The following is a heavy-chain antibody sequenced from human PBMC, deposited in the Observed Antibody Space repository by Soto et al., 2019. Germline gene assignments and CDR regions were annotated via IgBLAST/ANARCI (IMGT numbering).Heavy chain of an antibody. Sequence: GGSLRLSCAASGFTFSSYAMHWVRQAPGKGLEWVAVISYDGSNKYYADSVKGRFTISRDNSKNTLYLQMNSLRAEDMAVYYCARATGDAGRGAFDIWGQGTMVTVSS. CDR3: ARATGDAGRGAFDI. V-gene: IGHV3-30*04. D-gene: IGHD7-27*01. J-gene: IGHJ3*02. CDR2: ISYDGSNK. CDR1: GFTFSSYA.